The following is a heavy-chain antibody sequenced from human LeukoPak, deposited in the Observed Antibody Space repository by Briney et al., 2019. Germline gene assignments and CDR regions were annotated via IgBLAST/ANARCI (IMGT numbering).Heavy chain of an antibody. Sequence: GGSLRLSCAASGFTFSDYWMSWVRQAPGKGLQWVANIKPDGSEKYYVDSVKGRFTISRDNAKNSLYLQINSLRAEDTAVYYCARAQGTYFDYWGQGSLVTVSS. CDR3: ARAQGTYFDY. CDR2: IKPDGSEK. CDR1: GFTFSDYW. V-gene: IGHV3-7*01. J-gene: IGHJ4*02.